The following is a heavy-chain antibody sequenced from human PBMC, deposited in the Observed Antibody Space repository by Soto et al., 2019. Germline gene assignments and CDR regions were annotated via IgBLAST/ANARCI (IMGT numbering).Heavy chain of an antibody. D-gene: IGHD3-10*01. J-gene: IGHJ5*02. CDR2: IYHSGIT. CDR3: ARCKAYYCYGSYESYWFDP. V-gene: IGHV4-4*02. Sequence: QVQLQESGPGLVKPSGTLSLSCAVSGGSISSGNWWSWVRQPPGKGLEWIGEIYHSGITNYNPSLESRVTITVEKAKNKLSVQQSYVSAAATAVYYCARCKAYYCYGSYESYWFDPWGQGILVTVSA. CDR1: GGSISSGNW.